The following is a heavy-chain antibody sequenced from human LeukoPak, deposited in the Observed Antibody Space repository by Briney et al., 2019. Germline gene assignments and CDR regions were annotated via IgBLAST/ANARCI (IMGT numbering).Heavy chain of an antibody. CDR2: INTNTGNP. Sequence: ASVKVSCKASGYTFTSYTMNWVRQAPGQGLEWMGWINTNTGNPTYAQGFTGRFVFSLDTSVSTAYLQISSLKAEDTAVYYCARVIEDYGDYVSESYYYYMDVWGKGTTVIVSS. CDR3: ARVIEDYGDYVSESYYYYMDV. CDR1: GYTFTSYT. J-gene: IGHJ6*03. D-gene: IGHD4-17*01. V-gene: IGHV7-4-1*02.